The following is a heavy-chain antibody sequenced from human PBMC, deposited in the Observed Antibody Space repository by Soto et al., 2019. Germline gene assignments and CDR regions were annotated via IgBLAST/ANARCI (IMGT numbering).Heavy chain of an antibody. Sequence: PGGSLRLSCAASGFTFSSYGMHWVRQAPGKGLEWVAVIWSDGSNKYYADSVKGRFTISRDNSKNALYLQMNSLRAEDTAVYCCARDIAGATPNYFDYWGQGTLVTVSS. D-gene: IGHD1-26*01. CDR1: GFTFSSYG. CDR3: ARDIAGATPNYFDY. J-gene: IGHJ4*02. V-gene: IGHV3-33*01. CDR2: IWSDGSNK.